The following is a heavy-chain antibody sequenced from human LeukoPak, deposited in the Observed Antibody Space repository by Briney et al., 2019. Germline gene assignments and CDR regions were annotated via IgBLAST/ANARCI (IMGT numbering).Heavy chain of an antibody. CDR3: ARLFRRRITMIAVDWFDP. CDR1: GGSFSGYY. V-gene: IGHV4-59*08. J-gene: IGHJ5*02. D-gene: IGHD3-22*01. CDR2: IYYSGST. Sequence: SETLSLTCAVYGGSFSGYYWSWIRQPPGKGLEWIGYIYYSGSTNYNPSLKSRVTISVDTSKNQFSLKLSSVTAADTAVYYCARLFRRRITMIAVDWFDPWGQGTLVTVSS.